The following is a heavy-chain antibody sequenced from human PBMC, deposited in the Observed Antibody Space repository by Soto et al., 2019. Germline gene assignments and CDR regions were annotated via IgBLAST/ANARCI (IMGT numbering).Heavy chain of an antibody. CDR1: GFSLSTSGVG. V-gene: IGHV2-5*02. CDR2: IYWDDDK. Sequence: QITLKESGPTLVKPTQTLTLTCTFSGFSLSTSGVGVGWIRQPPGKALEWLALIYWDDDKRYSPSLKSRLTINKDTSKNQVVLTMTNMDPVDTATYYCAHLYYYGSGSLNWFDPWGQGTLVTVSS. D-gene: IGHD3-10*01. J-gene: IGHJ5*02. CDR3: AHLYYYGSGSLNWFDP.